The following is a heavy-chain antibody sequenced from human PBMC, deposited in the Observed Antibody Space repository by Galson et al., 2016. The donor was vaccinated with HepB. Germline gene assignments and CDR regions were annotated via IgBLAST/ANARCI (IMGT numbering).Heavy chain of an antibody. CDR1: GFTFSRYS. D-gene: IGHD2-2*01. J-gene: IGHJ6*02. Sequence: SLRLSCAASGFTFSRYSMNWVRQAPGKGLEWVSCISSSSSDIYYVDSVKGRFTISRDNAKKSLYLQMNSLRAEDTAVYYCARFSAETVVPAAGYHYYGMDVWGQGTTVTVSS. CDR3: ARFSAETVVPAAGYHYYGMDV. CDR2: ISSSSSDI. V-gene: IGHV3-21*01.